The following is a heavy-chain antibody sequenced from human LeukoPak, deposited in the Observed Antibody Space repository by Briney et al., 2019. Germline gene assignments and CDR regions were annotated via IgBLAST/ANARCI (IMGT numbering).Heavy chain of an antibody. CDR2: ISYDGSNK. CDR1: GFTFSSYA. CDR3: AKCIPGDSGDSSMGIDI. J-gene: IGHJ3*02. Sequence: TGGSLRLSCAASGFTFSSYAMHWVRQAPGKGLEWVAVISYDGSNKYYADSVKGRFTISRDNSKNTLYLQMNSLRFEDTAVYFCAKCIPGDSGDSSMGIDIWGQGTRVSVSS. V-gene: IGHV3-30-3*02. D-gene: IGHD4-17*01.